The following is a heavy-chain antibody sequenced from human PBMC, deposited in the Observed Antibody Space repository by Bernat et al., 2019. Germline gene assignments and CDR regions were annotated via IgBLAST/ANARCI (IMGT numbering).Heavy chain of an antibody. CDR3: TTGYYGAQDY. V-gene: IGHV3-15*01. Sequence: EVQLVESGGGLVKPGGSLRLSCAASGFTFSNAWMSWVRQAPGKGLEWVGRIKSKTDDGTTDYAAPVKGRFTISRDDSKNTLYLQMNSLKTEDTAVYYCTTGYYGAQDYWGQGTLVTVSS. CDR2: IKSKTDDGTT. CDR1: GFTFSNAW. D-gene: IGHD4/OR15-4a*01. J-gene: IGHJ4*02.